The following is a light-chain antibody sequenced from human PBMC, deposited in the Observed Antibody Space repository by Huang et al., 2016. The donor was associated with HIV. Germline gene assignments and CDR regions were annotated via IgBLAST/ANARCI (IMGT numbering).Light chain of an antibody. J-gene: IGKJ1*01. V-gene: IGKV1-39*01. Sequence: DIQMTQSPSSLSASVGDRDTITCRASQTINNYLNWYQQKPGKAPKHLISAASSSQRWVPSRFSGSGSWTAFTLTISSLQPGDFATYYCQQSDTIPRTFGQGTRVEIK. CDR1: QTINNY. CDR2: AAS. CDR3: QQSDTIPRT.